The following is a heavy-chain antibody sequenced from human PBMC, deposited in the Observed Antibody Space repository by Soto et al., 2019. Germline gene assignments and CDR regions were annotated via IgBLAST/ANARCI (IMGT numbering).Heavy chain of an antibody. CDR3: ARMLAVNYYYYYLDV. D-gene: IGHD3-22*01. J-gene: IGHJ6*03. V-gene: IGHV2-26*01. CDR1: GFSLRNARMG. Sequence: QVTLKESGPVVVKPTETLTLTCTVSGFSLRNARMGVSWIRQPAGKAPEWLAHIVSNDEKSYNKSLQTRLTISKDTSKGQVVLTMTYMDPVDTATYFCARMLAVNYYYYYLDVWGEGNTVTVSS. CDR2: IVSNDEK.